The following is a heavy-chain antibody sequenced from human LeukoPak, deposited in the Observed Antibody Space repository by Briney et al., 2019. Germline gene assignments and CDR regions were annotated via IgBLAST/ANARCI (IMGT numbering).Heavy chain of an antibody. CDR2: IYLSGST. D-gene: IGHD3-22*01. V-gene: IGHV4-39*01. J-gene: IGHJ6*03. CDR3: ARSGDSSGYYVYYYYMDV. CDR1: GGSISSSSYY. Sequence: PSETLSLTCTVSGGSISSSSYYWGWIRQPPGKGLEWIGSIYLSGSTYYNPSLKSRVTISVDTSKNQFSLKLSSVTAADTAVYYCARSGDSSGYYVYYYYMDVWGKGTTVTISS.